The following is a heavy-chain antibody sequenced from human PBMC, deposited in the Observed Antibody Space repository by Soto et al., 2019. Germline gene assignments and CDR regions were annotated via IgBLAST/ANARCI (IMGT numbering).Heavy chain of an antibody. J-gene: IGHJ5*02. CDR1: GYTFTSYA. Sequence: SVKVSCKASGYTFTSYAMHWVRQAPGQRLEWMGWINAGNGNTKYSQKFQGRVTITRDTSASTAYMELSSLRSEDTAVYYCARDRQQLNWFSPWGQGTLVTVSS. D-gene: IGHD6-13*01. V-gene: IGHV1-3*01. CDR2: INAGNGNT. CDR3: ARDRQQLNWFSP.